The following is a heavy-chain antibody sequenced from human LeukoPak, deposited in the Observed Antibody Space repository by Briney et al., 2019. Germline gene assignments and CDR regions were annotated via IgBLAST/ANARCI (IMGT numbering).Heavy chain of an antibody. Sequence: ASVKVSCKASGYTFTGFYMHWVRQAPGQGLGWMGWINPNSGDTNYAQKFQGWVTMTRDTSISTAYMELSRLRSDDTAVYYGAGHWGSNDAFDIWGQGTMVTVSS. CDR1: GYTFTGFY. CDR2: INPNSGDT. V-gene: IGHV1-2*04. J-gene: IGHJ3*02. CDR3: AGHWGSNDAFDI. D-gene: IGHD7-27*01.